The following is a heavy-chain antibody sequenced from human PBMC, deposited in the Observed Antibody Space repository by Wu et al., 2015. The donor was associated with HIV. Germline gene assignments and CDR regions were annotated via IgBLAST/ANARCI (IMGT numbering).Heavy chain of an antibody. J-gene: IGHJ4*02. V-gene: IGHV1-2*02. Sequence: QVQLVQSGAEVKKPGASVKVSCKASGYTFTGYYMHWVRQAPGQGLEWMGWINPNSGGTNYAQKFQGRVTMTRDTSISTAYMELSRLRSDDTAVYYCARGRHSSGWYSGADYWGQGTLVTVSS. CDR2: INPNSGGT. D-gene: IGHD6-19*01. CDR1: GYTFTGYY. CDR3: ARGRHSSGWYSGADY.